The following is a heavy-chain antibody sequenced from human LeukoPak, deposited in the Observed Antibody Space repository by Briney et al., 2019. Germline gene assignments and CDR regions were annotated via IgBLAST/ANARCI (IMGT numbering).Heavy chain of an antibody. CDR1: GYTFTNYY. V-gene: IGHV1-46*01. D-gene: IGHD2-15*01. Sequence: GASVKVSCKTSGYTFTNYYMHWVRQAPGQGLEWMGMINPSGGNTTYAQKFQGRVTMTRDTSTTTVYMELSSLRSEDTAVYYCARERGYCSGGSCYGGENWFDPWGQGTLVTVSS. CDR3: ARERGYCSGGSCYGGENWFDP. CDR2: INPSGGNT. J-gene: IGHJ5*02.